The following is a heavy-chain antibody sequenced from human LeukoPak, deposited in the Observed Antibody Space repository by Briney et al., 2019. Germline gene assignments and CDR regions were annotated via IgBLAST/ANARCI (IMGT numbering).Heavy chain of an antibody. V-gene: IGHV1-2*06. D-gene: IGHD3-22*01. J-gene: IGHJ6*03. CDR3: ARDLEDSSGYYYYYYYMDV. CDR1: GYTFTGYY. Sequence: ASVKVSCKASGYTFTGYYMHWVRQATGQGLEWMGRINPNSGGTNYAQKFQGRVAMTRDTSISTAYMELSRLRSDDTAVYYCARDLEDSSGYYYYYYYMDVWGKGTTVTVSS. CDR2: INPNSGGT.